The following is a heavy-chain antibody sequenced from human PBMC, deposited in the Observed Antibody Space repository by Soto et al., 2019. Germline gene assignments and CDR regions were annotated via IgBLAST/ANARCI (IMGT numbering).Heavy chain of an antibody. CDR3: ARDGGAGYGMAV. D-gene: IGHD6-19*01. CDR1: GFTFSSYG. J-gene: IGHJ6*02. CDR2: IWYDGSNK. Sequence: QVQLVESGGGVVQPGRSLRLSCAASGFTFSSYGMHWVRQAPGKGLEWVAVIWYDGSNKYYADSVKGRFTISRDNSKNTLYLQMNSLRAEDTAVYYCARDGGAGYGMAVWGQGTTVTVSS. V-gene: IGHV3-33*01.